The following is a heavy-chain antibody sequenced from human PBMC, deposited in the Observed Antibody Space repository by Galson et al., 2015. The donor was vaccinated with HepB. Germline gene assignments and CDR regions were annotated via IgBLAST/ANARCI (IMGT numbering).Heavy chain of an antibody. J-gene: IGHJ3*01. D-gene: IGHD6-19*01. V-gene: IGHV3-11*01. CDR3: AREKHSTGWFSVFDL. CDR2: ISSSGSTK. Sequence: SLRLSCAASGFTFSDYYMSWTRQAPAKGLEWVSYISSSGSTKYYGDSVKGRFTISRDNAKNSLYLQMNSLRAEDTAVYYCAREKHSTGWFSVFDLWGQGTMVTVSS. CDR1: GFTFSDYY.